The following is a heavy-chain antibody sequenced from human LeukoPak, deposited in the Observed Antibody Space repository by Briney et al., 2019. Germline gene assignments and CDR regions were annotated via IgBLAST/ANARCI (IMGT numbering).Heavy chain of an antibody. J-gene: IGHJ5*02. D-gene: IGHD4-17*01. Sequence: ASVKVSRKASGYTFTSYYMHWVRQAPGQGLGWMGIINPSGGSTSYAQKFQGRVTMTRDMSISTAYMELSRLRSDDTAVYYCARRATVTTWWFDPWGQGTLVTVSS. V-gene: IGHV1-46*01. CDR2: INPSGGST. CDR1: GYTFTSYY. CDR3: ARRATVTTWWFDP.